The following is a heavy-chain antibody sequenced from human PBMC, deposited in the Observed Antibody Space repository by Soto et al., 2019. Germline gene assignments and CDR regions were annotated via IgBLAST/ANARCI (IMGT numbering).Heavy chain of an antibody. J-gene: IGHJ6*02. CDR1: GFTFSGYW. CDR2: IKQDGSEQ. V-gene: IGHV3-7*05. CDR3: AREAV. Sequence: EVQLVESGGGLVQPGGSLRLSCAASGFTFSGYWMSWVRQAPGKGLEWVANIKQDGSEQFYVDSVKGRFTISRANAKNSLSLQMSRLRVEDTAVYYCAREAVWGPGTTVTVSS.